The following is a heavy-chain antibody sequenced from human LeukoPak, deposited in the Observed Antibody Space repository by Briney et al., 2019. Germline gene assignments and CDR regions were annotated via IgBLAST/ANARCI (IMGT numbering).Heavy chain of an antibody. CDR2: INQDGSEK. J-gene: IGHJ6*03. D-gene: IGHD3-10*01. CDR3: ARGARLTIVRGVIRYYYMDV. V-gene: IGHV3-7*04. Sequence: PGGSLRLSCAASGFTFSTYWMSWVRQAPGKGLEWVANINQDGSEKYYVDSVKGRFTISRDNAKNSLYLQMNNLRAEDTAVYYCARGARLTIVRGVIRYYYMDVWGKGTTVTISS. CDR1: GFTFSTYW.